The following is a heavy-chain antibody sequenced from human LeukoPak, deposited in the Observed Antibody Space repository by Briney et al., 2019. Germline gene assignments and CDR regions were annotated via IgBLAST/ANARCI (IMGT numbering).Heavy chain of an antibody. CDR2: INHSGST. Sequence: SETLSLTCTVSGGSISSYYWSWIRQPPGKGLEWIGEINHSGSTNYNPSLKSRVTISVDTSKNQFSLKLSSVTAADTAVYYCARGNWIGGGNFDYWGQGTLVTVSS. J-gene: IGHJ4*02. CDR3: ARGNWIGGGNFDY. D-gene: IGHD1-1*01. V-gene: IGHV4-34*01. CDR1: GGSISSYY.